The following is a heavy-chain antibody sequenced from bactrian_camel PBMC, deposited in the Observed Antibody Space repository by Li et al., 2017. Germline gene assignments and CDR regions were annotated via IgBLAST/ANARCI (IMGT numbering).Heavy chain of an antibody. CDR2: IYTGGGST. CDR1: GVSYSHNC. V-gene: IGHV3S54*01. Sequence: QVQLVESGGGSVQAGGSLRLSCSVSGVSYSHNCQGWYRQAPGKEREGVATIYTGGGSTHYADSVKGRFTISQDNDKNMIDLQMDNLEPGDTAMYYCAAGHPKYEYRVLSSSDYTYWGQGTQVTVS. CDR3: AAGHPKYEYRVLSSSDYTY. J-gene: IGHJ4*01. D-gene: IGHD2*01.